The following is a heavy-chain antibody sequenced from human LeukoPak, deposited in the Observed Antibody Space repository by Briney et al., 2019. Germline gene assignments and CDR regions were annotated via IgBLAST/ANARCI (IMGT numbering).Heavy chain of an antibody. Sequence: SETLSLTCTVSGDSISSYYWSWTRQPPGRGLEWIGYMYYSGSTNYNPSLKSRVTISMGTSKDQFSLKLSSVTAADTAVYYCARVRYSSSGKYYFDYWGQGTLVTVSS. V-gene: IGHV4-59*01. CDR3: ARVRYSSSGKYYFDY. J-gene: IGHJ4*02. D-gene: IGHD6-13*01. CDR1: GDSISSYY. CDR2: MYYSGST.